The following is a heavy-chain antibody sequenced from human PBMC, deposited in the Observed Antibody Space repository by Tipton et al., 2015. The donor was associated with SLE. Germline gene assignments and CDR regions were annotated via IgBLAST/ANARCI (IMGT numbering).Heavy chain of an antibody. CDR3: ARQRFVYGYNDY. Sequence: TLSLTCTVSDDSISTSGYYWGWFRQTPGTGLEWIGSIHYKGSTYYNPSLKSRVTISVDTSKKQFSLKLSSVTAADTAVYYCARQRFVYGYNDYWGQGTLATVSS. V-gene: IGHV4-39*07. CDR2: IHYKGST. D-gene: IGHD5-24*01. CDR1: DDSISTSGYY. J-gene: IGHJ4*02.